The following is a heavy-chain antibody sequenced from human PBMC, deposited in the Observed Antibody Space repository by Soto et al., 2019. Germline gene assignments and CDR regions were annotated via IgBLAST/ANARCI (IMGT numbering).Heavy chain of an antibody. Sequence: GGSLRLSCAASGFTFSSYGMHWVRQAPGKGLEWVAVIWYDGSNKYYADSVKGRFTISRDNSKNTLYLQMNSLRAEDTAVYYCARGRVGYYYYGMDVWGQGTTVTVSS. D-gene: IGHD3-10*01. CDR3: ARGRVGYYYYGMDV. CDR1: GFTFSSYG. J-gene: IGHJ6*02. V-gene: IGHV3-33*01. CDR2: IWYDGSNK.